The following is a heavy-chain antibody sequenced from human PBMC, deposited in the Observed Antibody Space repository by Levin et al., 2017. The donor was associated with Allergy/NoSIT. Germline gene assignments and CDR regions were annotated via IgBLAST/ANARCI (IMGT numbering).Heavy chain of an antibody. D-gene: IGHD6-19*01. CDR2: ITVYNGNT. V-gene: IGHV1-18*01. J-gene: IGHJ4*02. CDR1: GYKFTSYG. CDR3: ARESSGWGTHDY. Sequence: GASVKVSCKASGYKFTSYGISWVRQAPGQGLEWMGWITVYNGNTNYAQKFQGRVTMTTDTSTSTAYMELRSLRSDDTAVYYCARESSGWGTHDYWGQGTLVTVSS.